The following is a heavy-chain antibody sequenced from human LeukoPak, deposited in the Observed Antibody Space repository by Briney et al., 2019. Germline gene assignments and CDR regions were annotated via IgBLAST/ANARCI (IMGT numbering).Heavy chain of an antibody. CDR2: IRTKANSYAT. V-gene: IGHV3-73*01. CDR3: ARDLKSSSWIDYFDY. D-gene: IGHD6-13*01. CDR1: RFSFSGSA. J-gene: IGHJ4*02. Sequence: PGGSLRLSCAASRFSFSGSAMHWVRQASGKGLEWVGRIRTKANSYATEYAASVKGRFIISRDDSKNTAYLQMNSLRAEDTAVYYCARDLKSSSWIDYFDYWGQGTLVTVSS.